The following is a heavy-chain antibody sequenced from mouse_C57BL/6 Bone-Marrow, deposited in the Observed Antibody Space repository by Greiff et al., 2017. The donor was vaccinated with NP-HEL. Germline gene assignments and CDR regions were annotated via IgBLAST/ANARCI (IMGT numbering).Heavy chain of an antibody. J-gene: IGHJ2*01. CDR3: ARRGFSYFDY. CDR1: GYTFPSYD. Sequence: VQLQESGPELVKPGASVKLSCKASGYTFPSYDINWVKQRPGPGLAWIGWIYPRDGSTKYNEKFKGKATLTVDTSSSTAYMELHSLTSEDSAVYFCARRGFSYFDYWGQGTTLTVSS. V-gene: IGHV1-85*01. CDR2: IYPRDGST. D-gene: IGHD6-1*01.